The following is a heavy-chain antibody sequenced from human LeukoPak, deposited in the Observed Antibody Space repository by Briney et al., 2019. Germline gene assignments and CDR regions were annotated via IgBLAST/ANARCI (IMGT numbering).Heavy chain of an antibody. CDR3: ARLYSGYDSPSYYFDY. V-gene: IGHV4-34*01. Sequence: KPSETLSLTCAVYGGSFSGYYWSWIRQPPGKGPEWIGEINHSGSTNYNPSLKSRVTISVDTSKNQFSLKLSSVTAADTAVYYCARLYSGYDSPSYYFDYWGQGTLVTVSS. J-gene: IGHJ4*02. CDR2: INHSGST. CDR1: GGSFSGYY. D-gene: IGHD5-12*01.